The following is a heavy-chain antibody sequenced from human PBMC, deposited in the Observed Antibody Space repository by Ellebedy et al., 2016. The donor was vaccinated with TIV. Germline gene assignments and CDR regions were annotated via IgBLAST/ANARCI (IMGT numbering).Heavy chain of an antibody. CDR3: AALDMGNDF. J-gene: IGHJ4*02. D-gene: IGHD3-9*01. CDR2: ISSSSSTI. V-gene: IGHV3-48*02. Sequence: GESLKISCAASGFAFSDYYMNSVRQAPGKGLEWVSYISSSSSTIYYADSVKGRFTISRDNAKNSLYLQMNSLRDEDTAVYYCAALDMGNDFWGQGTLVTVSS. CDR1: GFAFSDYY.